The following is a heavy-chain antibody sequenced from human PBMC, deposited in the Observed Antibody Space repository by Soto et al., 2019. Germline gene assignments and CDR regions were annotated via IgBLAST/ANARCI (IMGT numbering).Heavy chain of an antibody. Sequence: SVKVSCKASGGTFSSYAISWARQAPGQGLEWMGGIIPIFGTANYAQKFQGRVTITADESTSTAYMELSSLRSEDTAVYYCARAPQNYYDSSGYPRPFDYWGQGTLVTVSS. V-gene: IGHV1-69*13. J-gene: IGHJ4*02. D-gene: IGHD3-22*01. CDR3: ARAPQNYYDSSGYPRPFDY. CDR2: IIPIFGTA. CDR1: GGTFSSYA.